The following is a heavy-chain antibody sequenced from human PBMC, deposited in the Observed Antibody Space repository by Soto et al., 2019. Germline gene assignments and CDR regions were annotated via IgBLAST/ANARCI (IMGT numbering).Heavy chain of an antibody. J-gene: IGHJ4*02. V-gene: IGHV3-23*01. CDR2: ISGSGGST. D-gene: IGHD3-3*01. CDR1: GFTFSTYA. Sequence: EVQLLESGGGLVQPGGSLRLSCAASGFTFSTYAMSWVRQAPGKGLEWVSAISGSGGSTYHADSVKGRFTISRDNSKNTLYLQMNSLRAEDTALYYCASYDFWSGYFRGYWGQGTLVTVSS. CDR3: ASYDFWSGYFRGY.